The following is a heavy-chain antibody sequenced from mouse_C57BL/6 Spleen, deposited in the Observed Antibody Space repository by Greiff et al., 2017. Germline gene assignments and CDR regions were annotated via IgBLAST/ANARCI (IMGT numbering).Heavy chain of an antibody. Sequence: QVQLQQSGPELVKPGASVKISCKASGYAFSSSWMNWVKQRPGKGLEWIGRIYPGDGDTNYNGKFKGQATLTADKSSSTAYMQRSSLTSEDSSVYFCAISTVVAQRYFDVWGTGTTVTVSS. D-gene: IGHD1-1*01. J-gene: IGHJ1*03. CDR1: GYAFSSSW. V-gene: IGHV1-82*01. CDR2: IYPGDGDT. CDR3: AISTVVAQRYFDV.